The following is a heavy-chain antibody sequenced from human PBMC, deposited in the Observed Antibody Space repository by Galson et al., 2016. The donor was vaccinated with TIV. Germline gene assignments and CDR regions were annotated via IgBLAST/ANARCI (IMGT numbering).Heavy chain of an antibody. Sequence: SLRLSCAASGFTFSSSKMNWVRQAPGKGLEWVSYISSSGSPIYYTDSVKGRFTISRDNAKNSLYLQMNSLRAEDTAMYYCARDGFDYWGQGTLVTVSS. CDR1: GFTFSSSK. V-gene: IGHV3-48*03. CDR2: ISSSGSPI. J-gene: IGHJ4*02. CDR3: ARDGFDY.